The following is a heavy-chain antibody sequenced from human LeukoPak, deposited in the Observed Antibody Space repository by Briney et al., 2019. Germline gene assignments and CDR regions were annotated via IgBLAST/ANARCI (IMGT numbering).Heavy chain of an antibody. V-gene: IGHV1-3*04. CDR2: INTDNGNT. J-gene: IGHJ4*02. D-gene: IGHD6-13*01. CDR1: GYTFTNYA. CDR3: ALSYSSSRYYFAY. Sequence: GASVKVSCKASGYTFTNYAMHWVRQAPGQGLEWMGWINTDNGNTKYLQKFQGRVTITRDTSATTIYMDLTSLRSEDTAVYCCALSYSSSRYYFAYWGQGTLVTVSS.